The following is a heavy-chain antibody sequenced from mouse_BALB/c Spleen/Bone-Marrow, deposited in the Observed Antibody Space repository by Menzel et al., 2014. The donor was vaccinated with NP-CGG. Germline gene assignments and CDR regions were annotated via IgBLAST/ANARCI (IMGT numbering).Heavy chain of an antibody. D-gene: IGHD1-1*01. CDR2: IDPANGNT. V-gene: IGHV14-3*02. CDR1: GFNIKDTY. Sequence: VQLQQSGAELVKPGASVKLSCTASGFNIKDTYMHWVKQRPEQCLEWIGRIDPANGNTKYDPKFQGKATITADTSSNTAYLQLSSLTSEDTAVYYCARSYGSSPFDYWGQGTTLTVSS. J-gene: IGHJ2*01. CDR3: ARSYGSSPFDY.